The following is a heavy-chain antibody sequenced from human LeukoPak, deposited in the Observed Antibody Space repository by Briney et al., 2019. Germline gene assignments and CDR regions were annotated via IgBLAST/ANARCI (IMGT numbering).Heavy chain of an antibody. CDR2: IIPIFDTA. CDR1: GGTFSSYS. D-gene: IGHD3-22*01. CDR3: ARDLQGYYDY. V-gene: IGHV1-69*05. Sequence: SVKVSCKASGGTFSSYSISWVRQAPGQGREWMGRIIPIFDTANYAQKFQDRVTITTDESSSKATMALSNQRSDDTDVYLLARDLQGYYDYWGQGTLVTVSS. J-gene: IGHJ4*02.